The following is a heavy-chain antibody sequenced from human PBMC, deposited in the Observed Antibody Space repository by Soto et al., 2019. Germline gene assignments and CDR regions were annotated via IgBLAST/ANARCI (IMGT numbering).Heavy chain of an antibody. CDR2: INSGGSNI. CDR3: ARDLGGPDY. V-gene: IGHV3-74*03. D-gene: IGHD3-16*01. Sequence: GGSLRLSCTASGVNLRNYWMHWVRQAPGKGLVWVSRINSGGSNIKYADSVKGRFFISRDIARNTLFLQMNSLRADDTAVYYCARDLGGPDYWGRGTSVTVSS. J-gene: IGHJ4*02. CDR1: GVNLRNYW.